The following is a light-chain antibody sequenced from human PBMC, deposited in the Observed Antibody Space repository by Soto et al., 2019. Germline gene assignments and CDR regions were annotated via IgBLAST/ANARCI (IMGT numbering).Light chain of an antibody. V-gene: IGKV3-15*01. CDR2: GAS. Sequence: EIVMTQSPATLSVSPGERATLSCRASQSVSSNLAWYQQKPGQAPRLLIYGASTRATGIPARFSGSGSGTEFTLTISSLQSEXFAVXXXXXYNNWPPLTFGGGTKVEIK. CDR1: QSVSSN. J-gene: IGKJ4*01. CDR3: XXYNNWPPLT.